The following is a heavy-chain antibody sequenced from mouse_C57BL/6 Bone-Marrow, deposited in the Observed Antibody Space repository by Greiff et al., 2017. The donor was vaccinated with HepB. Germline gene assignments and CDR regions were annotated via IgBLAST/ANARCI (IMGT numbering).Heavy chain of an antibody. CDR1: GYTFTDYE. CDR2: IDPETGGT. CDR3: TRKAGNAY. V-gene: IGHV1-15*01. J-gene: IGHJ3*01. Sequence: QVHVKQSGAELVRPGASVTLSCKASGYTFTDYEMHWVKQTPVHGLEWIGAIDPETGGTAYNQKFKGKAILTADKSSSTAYMELRSLTSEDSAVYYCTRKAGNAYWGQGTLVTVSA. D-gene: IGHD4-1*01.